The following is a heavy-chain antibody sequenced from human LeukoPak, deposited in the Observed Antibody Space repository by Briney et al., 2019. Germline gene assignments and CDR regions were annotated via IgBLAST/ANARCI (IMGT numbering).Heavy chain of an antibody. J-gene: IGHJ5*02. CDR1: GYSFTNYD. CDR2: VIPNNGDA. V-gene: IGHV1-8*02. D-gene: IGHD7-27*01. CDR3: ARGLGTYWGKDFLNWFDP. Sequence: GASVKVSCKASGYSFTNYDINWVRQAAGQGLEWMGWVIPNNGDAGFSQKFQGRVTLTSNTSLTTAYMELTSLTSEDTAVYYCARGLGTYWGKDFLNWFDPWGQGTLVTVSS.